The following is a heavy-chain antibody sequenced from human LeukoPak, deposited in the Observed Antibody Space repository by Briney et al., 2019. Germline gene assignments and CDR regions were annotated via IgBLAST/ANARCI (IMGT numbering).Heavy chain of an antibody. Sequence: SETLSLTCTVSGGSISSYYWSWIRQPAGKGLEWIGRIYTSGSTNYNPSLTSRVTMSVDTSKNQFSLKLSSVTAADTAVYYCARDKYTMVRKDYYYYYYMDVWGNGTTVTISS. V-gene: IGHV4-4*07. CDR3: ARDKYTMVRKDYYYYYYMDV. CDR1: GGSISSYY. D-gene: IGHD3-10*01. J-gene: IGHJ6*03. CDR2: IYTSGST.